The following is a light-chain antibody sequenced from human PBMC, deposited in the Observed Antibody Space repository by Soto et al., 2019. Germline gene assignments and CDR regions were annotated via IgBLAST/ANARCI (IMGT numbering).Light chain of an antibody. V-gene: IGKV3-20*01. CDR1: QSVSSSY. J-gene: IGKJ1*01. CDR2: GAS. CDR3: QQSGSSPT. Sequence: EIVLTQSPGTLSLSPGERATLSCRASQSVSSSYLAWYQQKPGQAPRLLIYGASSRATGIPDRFSGSGSGTDITLTISRLEPEDFAVYYCQQSGSSPTFVPGTKVEIK.